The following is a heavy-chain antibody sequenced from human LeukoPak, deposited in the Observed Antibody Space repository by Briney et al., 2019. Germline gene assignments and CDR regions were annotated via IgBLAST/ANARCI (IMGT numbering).Heavy chain of an antibody. V-gene: IGHV4-4*07. J-gene: IGHJ6*03. CDR2: IYTSGST. D-gene: IGHD3-9*01. CDR1: GGSINNYY. Sequence: SETLSLTCTVSGGSINNYYWSWIRQPAGKGLEWIGRIYTSGSTNYNPSLKSRVTMSVDTSKNQFSLKLSSVTAADTAVYYCARDFDRERYFDLHYYYMDVWGKGTTVTVSS. CDR3: ARDFDRERYFDLHYYYMDV.